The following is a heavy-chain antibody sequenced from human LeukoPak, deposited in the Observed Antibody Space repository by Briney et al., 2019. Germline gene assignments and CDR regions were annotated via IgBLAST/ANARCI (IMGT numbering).Heavy chain of an antibody. D-gene: IGHD3-10*01. CDR1: GFTFSSYL. V-gene: IGHV3-7*01. Sequence: GGSLRLSCAASGFTFSSYLMSWVRQAPGRGLEWVANIKQDGSGKYYVDSVKGRFTISRDHAKNSLYLQMNSLRAEDTAVYYCARSTRRGLINGFGYYFDYWGQGTLVTVSS. J-gene: IGHJ4*02. CDR2: IKQDGSGK. CDR3: ARSTRRGLINGFGYYFDY.